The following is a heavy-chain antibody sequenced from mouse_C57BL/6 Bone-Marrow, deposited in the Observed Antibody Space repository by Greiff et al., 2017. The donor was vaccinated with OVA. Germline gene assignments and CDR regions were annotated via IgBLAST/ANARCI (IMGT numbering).Heavy chain of an antibody. CDR2: SYPGSGST. V-gene: IGHV1-55*01. Sequence: QVQLQQPGAELVKPGASVKMSCKASGYTFTSYWITWVKQRPGQGLEWIGDSYPGSGSTNYNEKFKSTATLTVDTSSSTAYMQLSSLTSEDSAGYYCARWGGYYFDYWGQGTTLTVSS. D-gene: IGHD1-1*02. J-gene: IGHJ2*01. CDR1: GYTFTSYW. CDR3: ARWGGYYFDY.